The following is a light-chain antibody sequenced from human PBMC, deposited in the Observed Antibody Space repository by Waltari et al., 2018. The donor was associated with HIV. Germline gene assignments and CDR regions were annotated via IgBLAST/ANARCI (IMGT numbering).Light chain of an antibody. CDR2: NNN. J-gene: IGLJ2*01. Sequence: QSVLTQPPSASGTAGQRVTISCSGRRSNIGSNSVTWYQQVPGAAPTRLSYNNNQRPSGVPDRFSGSKSGTSASLAISGLQSDDEADYYCAAWDDDLNGLFGGGTKLTVL. CDR1: RSNIGSNS. CDR3: AAWDDDLNGL. V-gene: IGLV1-44*01.